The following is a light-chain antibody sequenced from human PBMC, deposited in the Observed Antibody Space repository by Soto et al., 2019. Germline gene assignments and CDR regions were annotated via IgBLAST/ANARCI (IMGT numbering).Light chain of an antibody. CDR3: QHYGSLVLT. CDR1: QSVSSSY. V-gene: IGKV3-20*01. J-gene: IGKJ4*01. Sequence: EIVLTQSPGTLSLSPGERATLSCSASQSVSSSYLAWYQQKPGQAPRLLIDGASSRATGIPDRFSGSGSGTDFTLNISRLEPEDFAVYFCQHYGSLVLTFGGGTKVEIK. CDR2: GAS.